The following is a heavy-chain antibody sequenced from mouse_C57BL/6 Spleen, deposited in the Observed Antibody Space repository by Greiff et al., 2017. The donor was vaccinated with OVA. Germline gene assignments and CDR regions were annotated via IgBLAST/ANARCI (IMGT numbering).Heavy chain of an antibody. Sequence: QVQLQQSGAELVKPGASVKMSCKASGYTFTSYWMHWVKQRPGKGLEWIGNINPGNGGTNYNEKFKGKATLTVDKSSSTAYMQLSSLTSEDSAVYDYSREWGGNYVRFAYWGQGTLVTVSA. CDR1: GYTFTSYW. D-gene: IGHD2-1*01. CDR3: SREWGGNYVRFAY. V-gene: IGHV1-53*01. CDR2: INPGNGGT. J-gene: IGHJ3*01.